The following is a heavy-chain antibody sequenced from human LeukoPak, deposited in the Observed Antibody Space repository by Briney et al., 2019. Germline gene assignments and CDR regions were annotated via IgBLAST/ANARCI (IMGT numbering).Heavy chain of an antibody. CDR1: GYTFTSYG. CDR3: ARDIGSRYYDSSGYYSDAFDI. D-gene: IGHD3-22*01. V-gene: IGHV1-18*01. Sequence: ASVKVSCKASGYTFTSYGISWVRQAPGQGLEWMGWISAYNGNTNYAQKLQGRVTMTTDTSTSTAYMELRSLRSDGTAVYYCARDIGSRYYDSSGYYSDAFDIWGQGTMVTVSS. J-gene: IGHJ3*02. CDR2: ISAYNGNT.